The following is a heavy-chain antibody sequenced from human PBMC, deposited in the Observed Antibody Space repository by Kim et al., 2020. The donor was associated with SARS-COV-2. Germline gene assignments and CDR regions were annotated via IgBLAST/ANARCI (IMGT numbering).Heavy chain of an antibody. D-gene: IGHD3-16*01. V-gene: IGHV4-39*01. CDR1: GGSISSSSYY. Sequence: SETLSLTCTVSGGSISSSSYYWGWIRQPPGKGLEWIGSVDYSGSTSYNPSLKSRINILVDMSKNQFSLKVTSVGAADTAVYYCARHWGPYYYYGMDVWGQGTTGTVFS. CDR3: ARHWGPYYYYGMDV. J-gene: IGHJ6*02. CDR2: VDYSGST.